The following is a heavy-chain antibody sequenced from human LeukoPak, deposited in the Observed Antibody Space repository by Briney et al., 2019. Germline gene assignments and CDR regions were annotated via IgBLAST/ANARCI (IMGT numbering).Heavy chain of an antibody. CDR3: ARGSYYYDSSGYTAYYHYYYYMDV. D-gene: IGHD3-22*01. J-gene: IGHJ6*03. CDR1: GGSISSYY. CDR2: IYYSGST. V-gene: IGHV4-59*01. Sequence: PSETLSLTCTVSGGSISSYYWSWIRQPPGKGLEWIGYIYYSGSTNYNPSLKSRVTISVDTSKNQFSLKLSSVTAADTAVYYCARGSYYYDSSGYTAYYHYYYYMDVWGKGTTVTISS.